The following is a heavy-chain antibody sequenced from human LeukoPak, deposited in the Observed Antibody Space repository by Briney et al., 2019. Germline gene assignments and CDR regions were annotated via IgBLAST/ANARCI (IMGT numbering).Heavy chain of an antibody. V-gene: IGHV4-34*01. CDR3: ARDPPSNYDYYYMDV. Sequence: SETLSLTCAVYGGSFSGYYWSWIRQPPGKGLEWIGEINHSGSTNYKPSLKSRVTISVDTSKNQFSLKLSSVTAADTAVYYCARDPPSNYDYYYMDVWGKGTTVTVSS. J-gene: IGHJ6*03. CDR1: GGSFSGYY. CDR2: INHSGST. D-gene: IGHD4-11*01.